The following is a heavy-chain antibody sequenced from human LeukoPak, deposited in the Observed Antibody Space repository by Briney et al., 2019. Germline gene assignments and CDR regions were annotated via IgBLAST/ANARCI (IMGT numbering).Heavy chain of an antibody. D-gene: IGHD5-18*01. CDR3: AREYSYGYGYYFDY. V-gene: IGHV3-53*01. CDR1: GFTVSSNY. J-gene: IGHJ4*02. Sequence: GGSLRLSCAASGFTVSSNYMSWVRQAPGKGLEWVSVIYSGGSTYYADSVKGRFTISRDNSKNTLYLQMNSLRAEGTAVYYCAREYSYGYGYYFDYWGQGTLVTVSS. CDR2: IYSGGST.